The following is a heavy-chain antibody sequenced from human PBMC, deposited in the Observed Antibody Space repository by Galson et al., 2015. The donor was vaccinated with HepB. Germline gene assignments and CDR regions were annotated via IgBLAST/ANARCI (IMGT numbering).Heavy chain of an antibody. V-gene: IGHV1-69*13. CDR3: ARELGIPAPGTNGVFFDS. CDR1: GGTLSNYG. J-gene: IGHJ4*02. Sequence: SVKVSCKASGGTLSNYGISWVRQAPGEGLEWMGGFNPMFGVATYAQKIQGRVTITADEPTSTVYMDLSSLTSEDTAVYYCARELGIPAPGTNGVFFDSWGQGTLVTVSS. CDR2: FNPMFGVA. D-gene: IGHD6-13*01.